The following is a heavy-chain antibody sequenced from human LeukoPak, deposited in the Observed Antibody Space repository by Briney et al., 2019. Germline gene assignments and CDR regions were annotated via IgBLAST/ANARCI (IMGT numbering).Heavy chain of an antibody. V-gene: IGHV4-61*02. Sequence: SETLSLTCTVSGDSISSGDYHWIWIRPPTGKGREWIGRNSSSGNTNYNPSLKSRVTITVDTSKNLFSLKLSSVPPADTAVYYCARVASLSGIAMIVGFDAFDIWGQGTMVTVSS. CDR3: ARVASLSGIAMIVGFDAFDI. J-gene: IGHJ3*02. CDR2: NSSSGNT. D-gene: IGHD3-22*01. CDR1: GDSISSGDYH.